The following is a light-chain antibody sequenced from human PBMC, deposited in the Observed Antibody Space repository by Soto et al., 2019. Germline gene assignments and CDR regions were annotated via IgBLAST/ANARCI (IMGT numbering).Light chain of an antibody. CDR2: ADS. Sequence: EIVLTQSPATLSLSPWERATLSCMASQSISGYLGWYQQKPGQAPRLLIYADSNRATGIPARFSGSGSGRDFTLTISSLEPEDFSVYYCQQRYNWPITFGQGTRLEIK. CDR1: QSISGY. CDR3: QQRYNWPIT. V-gene: IGKV3-11*02. J-gene: IGKJ5*01.